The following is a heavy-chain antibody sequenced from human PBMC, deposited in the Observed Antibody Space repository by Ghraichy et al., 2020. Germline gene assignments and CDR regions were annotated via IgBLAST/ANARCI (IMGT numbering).Heavy chain of an antibody. Sequence: SETLSLTCTVSGGSISSYYWSWIRQPPGKGLEWIGYIYYSGSTNYNPSLKSRVTISVDTSKNQFSLKLSSVTAADTAVYYCARRRHHIVVVPAAISSGYAFDIWGQGTMVTVSS. D-gene: IGHD2-2*01. V-gene: IGHV4-59*08. J-gene: IGHJ3*02. CDR1: GGSISSYY. CDR2: IYYSGST. CDR3: ARRRHHIVVVPAAISSGYAFDI.